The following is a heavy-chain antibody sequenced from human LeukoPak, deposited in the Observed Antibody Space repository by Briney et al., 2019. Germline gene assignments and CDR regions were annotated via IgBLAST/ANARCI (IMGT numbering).Heavy chain of an antibody. V-gene: IGHV5-51*01. CDR3: ARQPWGRKVADD. Sequence: GESLEFSCTGSGYSITSFVIGWVRQMPGKGLEWMGIIYPGDSETTYSPSFQGQVTISADKSITTAYLQWDSLKASDTAMYYCARQPWGRKVADDWGEGSSVTVYS. CDR2: IYPGDSET. D-gene: IGHD3-16*01. J-gene: IGHJ4*01. CDR1: GYSITSFV.